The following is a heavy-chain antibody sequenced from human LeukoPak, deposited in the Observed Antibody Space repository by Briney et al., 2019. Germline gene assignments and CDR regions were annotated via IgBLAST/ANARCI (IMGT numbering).Heavy chain of an antibody. V-gene: IGHV3-30*03. CDR2: ISYDGSNK. J-gene: IGHJ4*02. Sequence: GGSLRLSCAASGFTFSSYGMHWVRQAPGKGLEWVAVISYDGSNKYYADSVKGRFTISRDNSKNTLYLQMNSLRAEDTAVYYCASLPSGSPGYWGQGTLVTVSS. D-gene: IGHD1-26*01. CDR1: GFTFSSYG. CDR3: ASLPSGSPGY.